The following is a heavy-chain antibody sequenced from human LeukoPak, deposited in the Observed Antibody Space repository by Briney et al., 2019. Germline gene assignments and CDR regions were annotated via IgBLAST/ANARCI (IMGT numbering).Heavy chain of an antibody. CDR1: GFTSSSYS. D-gene: IGHD6-6*01. J-gene: IGHJ4*02. V-gene: IGHV3-48*01. CDR2: ISSSSSTI. Sequence: GGSLRLSCAASGFTSSSYSMNWVRQAPGKGLEGLSYISSSSSTIYYADTVKGRFTIYRDNVKNSLYLQMNSLRAEDTAVYYCATLNFRSSLLFDSWGQGTLVTVSS. CDR3: ATLNFRSSLLFDS.